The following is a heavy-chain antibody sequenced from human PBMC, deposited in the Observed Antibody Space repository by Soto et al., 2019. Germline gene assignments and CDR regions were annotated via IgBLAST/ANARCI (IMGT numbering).Heavy chain of an antibody. CDR3: ARSHYSSGSLEAFEI. D-gene: IGHD6-19*01. V-gene: IGHV1-18*01. CDR1: GYTFTSYG. CDR2: ISAYNGNT. J-gene: IGHJ3*02. Sequence: ASVKVSCKASGYTFTSYGISWVRQAPGQGLEWMGWISAYNGNTNYAQKLQGRVTMTTDTSTSTAYMELSSLRSEDTAVYYCARSHYSSGSLEAFEIWGQGTMVTVSS.